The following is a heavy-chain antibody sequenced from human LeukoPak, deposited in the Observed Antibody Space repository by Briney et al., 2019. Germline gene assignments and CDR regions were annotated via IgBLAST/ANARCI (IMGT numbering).Heavy chain of an antibody. V-gene: IGHV3-23*01. D-gene: IGHD2-15*01. J-gene: IGHJ4*02. CDR3: AKDLVHCSGGSCYVAPASFDY. CDR2: ISVSCGST. CDR1: GFTFSSYG. Sequence: PGGSLRLSCAASGFTFSSYGMYWGRHGPGQGTELVSAISVSCGSTYYADSVQSRFTISRDNSKNTLYLQMNSLRAEDTAVYYCAKDLVHCSGGSCYVAPASFDYWGQGTLVTVSS.